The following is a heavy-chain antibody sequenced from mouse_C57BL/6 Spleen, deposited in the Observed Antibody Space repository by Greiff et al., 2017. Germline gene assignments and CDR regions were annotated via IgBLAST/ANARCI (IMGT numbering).Heavy chain of an antibody. D-gene: IGHD2-3*01. J-gene: IGHJ4*01. V-gene: IGHV2-6*01. CDR1: GFSLTSYG. CDR3: ARRWLGYAMDY. CDR2: IWGVGST. Sequence: VKLEESGPGLVAPSQSLSITCTVSGFSLTSYGVDWVRQPPGKGLEWLGVIWGVGSTNYNSALKTRLSISKDNSQSQVFLKMNSLQTDDAAMYYCARRWLGYAMDYWGQGTSVTVSS.